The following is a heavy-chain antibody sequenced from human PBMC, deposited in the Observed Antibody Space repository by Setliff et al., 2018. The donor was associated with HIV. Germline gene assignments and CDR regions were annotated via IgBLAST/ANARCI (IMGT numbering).Heavy chain of an antibody. J-gene: IGHJ5*02. V-gene: IGHV4-59*01. D-gene: IGHD3-3*01. CDR1: GGSISGYY. CDR2: IYYSGST. CDR3: ARGAYYNFWSGYSAGGGSLGP. Sequence: SETLSLTCSVSGGSISGYYWNWVRQPPGKGLEWMGYIYYSGSTDYNPALKRRVTISLDTSKNQFSLKLSSVTAADTAVYYCARGAYYNFWSGYSAGGGSLGPWGQGTLVTVSS.